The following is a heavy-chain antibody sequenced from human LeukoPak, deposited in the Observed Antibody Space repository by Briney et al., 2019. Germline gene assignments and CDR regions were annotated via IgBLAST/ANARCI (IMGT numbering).Heavy chain of an antibody. Sequence: PGGSLRLSCAASGFTFSDYYMSWIRQAPGKGLELVSYISSSGSTIYYADSVKGRFTISRDNAKNSLYLQMNSLRAEDTAVYYCAREDKVDTAMEFYFDYWGQGTLVTVSS. D-gene: IGHD5-18*01. CDR1: GFTFSDYY. CDR2: ISSSGSTI. V-gene: IGHV3-11*04. J-gene: IGHJ4*02. CDR3: AREDKVDTAMEFYFDY.